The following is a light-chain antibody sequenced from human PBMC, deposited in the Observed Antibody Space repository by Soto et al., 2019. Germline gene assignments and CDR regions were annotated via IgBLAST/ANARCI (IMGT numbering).Light chain of an antibody. J-gene: IGLJ1*01. CDR1: SRVVGGYNY. CDR2: DVS. Sequence: QSVVTQPRSVSGAPGQAVTISCTGTSRVVGGYNYVSWYQQHPGKAPKLMIYDVSKRPSGVPDRFSGSKSGNTASLTISGLQAEDEADYYCCSYAGSYTDVFGTGTKVTVL. V-gene: IGLV2-11*01. CDR3: CSYAGSYTDV.